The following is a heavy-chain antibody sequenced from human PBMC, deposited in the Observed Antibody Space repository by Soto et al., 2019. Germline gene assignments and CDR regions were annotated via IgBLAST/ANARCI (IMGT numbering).Heavy chain of an antibody. Sequence: QVQLVQSGAEVKKPGASVKVSCKATGYTFTNYDINWVRQATGQGLEWMGWMNPKSGNTGYAQQFQGRVIMTRSTSITTAYMELSSLRSEDTAVYYCVRVYGEIDYWGPGTLVTVSS. D-gene: IGHD4-17*01. CDR1: GYTFTNYD. V-gene: IGHV1-8*02. CDR2: MNPKSGNT. CDR3: VRVYGEIDY. J-gene: IGHJ4*02.